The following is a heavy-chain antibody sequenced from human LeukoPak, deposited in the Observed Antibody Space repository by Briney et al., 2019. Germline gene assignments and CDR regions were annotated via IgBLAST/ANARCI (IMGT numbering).Heavy chain of an antibody. J-gene: IGHJ4*02. CDR1: GYTFTGHY. Sequence: GASVKVSRKASGYTFTGHYLHWVRQAPGQGLEWMGWMNPNSGGTIYAQNFQGRVTMTRDTSISTAYMQLGRLRFDDTAVYYCASGQWTDYWGQGTLVIVSS. CDR2: MNPNSGGT. D-gene: IGHD6-19*01. V-gene: IGHV1-2*02. CDR3: ASGQWTDY.